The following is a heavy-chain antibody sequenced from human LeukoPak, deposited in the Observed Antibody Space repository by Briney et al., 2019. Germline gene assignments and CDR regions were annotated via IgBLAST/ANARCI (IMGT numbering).Heavy chain of an antibody. CDR2: ISGSGANT. D-gene: IGHD1-7*01. V-gene: IGHV3-23*01. J-gene: IGHJ5*02. Sequence: GGSLRLSCAASGVTFSSDAMSWVRQAPGKGLEWVSGISGSGANTFYADSVKGRFTISRDNSKNTLYLQMNSLRAEDTAVYYCAKEDKSNYAVGDLWGQGPLVTVSS. CDR1: GVTFSSDA. CDR3: AKEDKSNYAVGDL.